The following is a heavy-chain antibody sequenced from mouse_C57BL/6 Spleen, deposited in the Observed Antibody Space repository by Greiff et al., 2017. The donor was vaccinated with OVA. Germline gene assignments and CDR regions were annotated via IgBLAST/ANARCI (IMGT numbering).Heavy chain of an antibody. CDR3: TFITTASSWGYAMDD. V-gene: IGHV1-15*01. Sequence: QVQLQQSGAELVRPGASVTLSCKASGYTFTDYEMHWVKQTPVHGLEWIGAIDPETGGTAYNQKFKGKAILTADKSSSTAYMELRSLTSEDSAVYYCTFITTASSWGYAMDDWGQGTSVTVSS. CDR1: GYTFTDYE. D-gene: IGHD1-1*01. CDR2: IDPETGGT. J-gene: IGHJ4*01.